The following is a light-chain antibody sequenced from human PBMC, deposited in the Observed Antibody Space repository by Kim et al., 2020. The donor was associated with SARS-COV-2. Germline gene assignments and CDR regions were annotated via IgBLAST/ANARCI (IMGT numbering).Light chain of an antibody. V-gene: IGKV1-5*01. CDR3: QQYDRYPVT. Sequence: DIQMTQSPSTLSVSVGDRVTITCRASQSISSWLAWYQQKPGKAPKLLIYGASTLESGVPARFSGSRSGTEFTLTISSLQPDDFATYYCQQYDRYPVTFGQGTKVEIK. J-gene: IGKJ1*01. CDR1: QSISSW. CDR2: GAS.